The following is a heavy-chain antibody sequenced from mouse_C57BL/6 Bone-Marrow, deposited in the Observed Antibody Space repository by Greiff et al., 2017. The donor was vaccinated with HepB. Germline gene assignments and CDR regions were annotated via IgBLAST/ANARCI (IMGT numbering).Heavy chain of an antibody. Sequence: QVTLKVSGPGILQSSQTLSLTCSFSGFSLSTSGMGVSWIRQPSGKGLEWLAHIYWDDDKRYNPSLKSRLTISKDTSRNQVFLKITSVDTADTGTYYCARRNDYDGDYFDDWGQGTTLTVSS. J-gene: IGHJ2*01. V-gene: IGHV8-12*01. D-gene: IGHD2-4*01. CDR1: GFSLSTSGMG. CDR3: ARRNDYDGDYFDD. CDR2: IYWDDDK.